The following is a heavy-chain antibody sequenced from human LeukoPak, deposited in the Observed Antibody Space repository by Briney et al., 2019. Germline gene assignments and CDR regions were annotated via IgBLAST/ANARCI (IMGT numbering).Heavy chain of an antibody. CDR3: AKDRLTYYYDSSGYPY. CDR1: GFTFSSYW. J-gene: IGHJ4*02. V-gene: IGHV3-23*01. Sequence: GGSLRLSCEASGFTFSSYWMSWVRQAPGKGLEWVSAISGSGGSTYYADSVKGRFTISRDNSKNTLYLQMNSLRAEDTAVYYCAKDRLTYYYDSSGYPYWGQGTLVTVSS. D-gene: IGHD3-22*01. CDR2: ISGSGGST.